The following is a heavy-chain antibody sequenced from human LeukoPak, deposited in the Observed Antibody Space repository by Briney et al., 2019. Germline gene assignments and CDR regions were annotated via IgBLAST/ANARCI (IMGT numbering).Heavy chain of an antibody. Sequence: GASVKVSCKASGYTFTSYGISWVRQAPGQGLEWMGWISAYNGNTNYAQKLQGRVTMTTDTSTSTAYMELRSLRSEDTAVYYCARSRVGATIHYYYYYMDVWGKGTTVTVSS. CDR3: ARSRVGATIHYYYYYMDV. V-gene: IGHV1-18*01. J-gene: IGHJ6*03. CDR2: ISAYNGNT. CDR1: GYTFTSYG. D-gene: IGHD1-26*01.